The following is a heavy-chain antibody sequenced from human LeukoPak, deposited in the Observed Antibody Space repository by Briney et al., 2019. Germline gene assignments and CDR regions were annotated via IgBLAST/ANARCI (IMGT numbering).Heavy chain of an antibody. CDR1: GFTFDDYG. D-gene: IGHD3-3*01. J-gene: IGHJ4*02. CDR3: AKDLFGWSFDH. Sequence: GGSLRLSCAASGFTFDDYGMSWVRQAPGMGLEWVAAIGNSDETYYADAVKGRFTISRDTSKNTLFLQMNNLRAEDTAVYFCAKDLFGWSFDHWGQGNLVTVSS. V-gene: IGHV3-23*01. CDR2: IGNSDET.